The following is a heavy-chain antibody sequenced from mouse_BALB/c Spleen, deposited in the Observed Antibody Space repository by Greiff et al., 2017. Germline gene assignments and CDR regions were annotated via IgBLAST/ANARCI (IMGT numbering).Heavy chain of an antibody. V-gene: IGHV1-15*01. J-gene: IGHJ2*01. D-gene: IGHD1-2*01. CDR1: GYTFTDYE. CDR3: TRWGVRHY. Sequence: VQLHQSGAELVRPGASVTLSCKASGYTFTDYEMHWVKQTPVHGLEWIGAIDPETGGTAYNQKFKGKATLTADKSSSTAYMELRSLTSEDSAVYYCTRWGVRHYWGQGTTLTVSS. CDR2: IDPETGGT.